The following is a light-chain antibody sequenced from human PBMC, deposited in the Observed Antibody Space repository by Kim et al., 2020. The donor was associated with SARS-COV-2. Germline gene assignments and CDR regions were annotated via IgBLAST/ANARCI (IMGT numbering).Light chain of an antibody. CDR2: DTN. J-gene: IGLJ2*01. Sequence: PGATVTPTCDSSTGAVTSGHYPYWFQQKPGQAPRTLIFDTNNKHSWTPARFSGSLLGGKAALTLSGAQSEDEAEYYCLLSYSGARVFGGGTQLTVL. CDR1: TGAVTSGHY. V-gene: IGLV7-46*01. CDR3: LLSYSGARV.